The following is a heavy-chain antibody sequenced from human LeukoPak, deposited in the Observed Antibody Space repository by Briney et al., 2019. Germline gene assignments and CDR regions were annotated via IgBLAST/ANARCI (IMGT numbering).Heavy chain of an antibody. D-gene: IGHD3-10*01. CDR3: ARVGSTQLHGYFDC. J-gene: IGHJ4*02. CDR1: GLTVSSNY. Sequence: GGSLRLSCAASGLTVSSNYMSWVRQAPGKGLEWVSVIYSGGSTYYPDSVKGRFTISRDNSQNTLYLEMNSLRVDDTAVYYCARVGSTQLHGYFDCWGQGTLVTVSS. V-gene: IGHV3-66*01. CDR2: IYSGGST.